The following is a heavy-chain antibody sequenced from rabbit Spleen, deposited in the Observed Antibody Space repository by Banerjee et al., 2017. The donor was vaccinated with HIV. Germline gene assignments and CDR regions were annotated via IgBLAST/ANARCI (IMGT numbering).Heavy chain of an antibody. J-gene: IGHJ4*01. CDR1: GFSLSTDYY. CDR2: IYGGVIGST. D-gene: IGHD1-1*01. V-gene: IGHV1S45*01. Sequence: QQQLVESGGGLVQPGGTLTLTYTASGFSLSTDYYMCWVRQAPGKGLESIACIYGGVIGSTYYATWAKGRFTISKSSSTTVTLQMTSLTAADTATYFCARAANNIGYCAGLWGQGTLVTVS. CDR3: ARAANNIGYCAGL.